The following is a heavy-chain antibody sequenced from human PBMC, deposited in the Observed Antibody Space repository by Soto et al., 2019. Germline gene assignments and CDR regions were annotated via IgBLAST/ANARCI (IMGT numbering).Heavy chain of an antibody. CDR2: IYYSGST. D-gene: IGHD3-22*01. CDR1: GGSISSSSYS. J-gene: IGHJ3*02. Sequence: SETLSLTCTVSGGSISSSSYSWGWIRQPPGKGLEWIGSIYYSGSTYYNPSLKSRVTISVDTSKNQFSLNLISVTAADTAVYYCARLLYYYDSSXYYPXSVDIWGQGTMVT. CDR3: ARLLYYYDSSXYYPXSVDI. V-gene: IGHV4-39*01.